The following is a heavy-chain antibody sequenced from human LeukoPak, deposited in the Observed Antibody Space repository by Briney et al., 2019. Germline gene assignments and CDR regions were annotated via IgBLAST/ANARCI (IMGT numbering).Heavy chain of an antibody. D-gene: IGHD3-3*01. J-gene: IGHJ4*02. CDR1: GYTFTDYY. Sequence: ASVKVSCKTSGYTFTDYYMHWVRQAPGQGLEWMGRINPNSGDTNYAQKFLGRRTMTRDTSISTAYMELSSLTSDDTAVYYCASISEVWSGYYTVHHDYWGQGTLVTVSS. V-gene: IGHV1-2*02. CDR3: ASISEVWSGYYTVHHDY. CDR2: INPNSGDT.